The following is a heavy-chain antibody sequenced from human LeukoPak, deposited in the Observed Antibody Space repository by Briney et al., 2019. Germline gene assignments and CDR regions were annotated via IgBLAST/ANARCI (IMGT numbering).Heavy chain of an antibody. Sequence: SETLSLTCIVSGDSVNNYYWSWIRQTADKGLEWIGRIYPTGSTSYKTSLRTRLTMSIDTSTNQVSLKLRSVTAADTAVYYCVRDTYDFWSGQYKNGLGAYSGMDVWGQGTTVFVS. CDR3: VRDTYDFWSGQYKNGLGAYSGMDV. CDR1: GDSVNNYY. V-gene: IGHV4-4*07. J-gene: IGHJ6*02. D-gene: IGHD3-3*01. CDR2: IYPTGST.